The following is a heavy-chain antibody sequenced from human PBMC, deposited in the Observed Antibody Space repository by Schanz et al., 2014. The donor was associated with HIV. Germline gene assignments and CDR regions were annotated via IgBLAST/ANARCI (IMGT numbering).Heavy chain of an antibody. V-gene: IGHV3-33*01. CDR1: GFIFSSYG. J-gene: IGHJ6*02. CDR2: IWYDGSIK. Sequence: QVQVVESGGGVVQPGRSLRLSCAASGFIFSSYGIHWVRQAPGKGLEWVAVIWYDGSIKYYADSVKGRFTISRDISRNTIYLQMNGLRGEDTAVYYCRAWLLGDHMDVWGQGTTVAVSS. CDR3: RAWLLGDHMDV. D-gene: IGHD3-22*01.